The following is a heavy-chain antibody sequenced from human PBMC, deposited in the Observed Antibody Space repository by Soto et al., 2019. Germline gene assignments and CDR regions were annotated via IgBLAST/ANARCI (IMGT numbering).Heavy chain of an antibody. Sequence: GASVKVSCKASGFTFTAYGISWVRQAPGQGLEWMGWISTYSGNTNYAQKLQGRVTVTTDTSTSTAYMELRSLTSDDTAVYYCARIDPPHYYFDYWGQGTLVTVS. CDR3: ARIDPPHYYFDY. CDR2: ISTYSGNT. J-gene: IGHJ4*02. CDR1: GFTFTAYG. V-gene: IGHV1-18*01.